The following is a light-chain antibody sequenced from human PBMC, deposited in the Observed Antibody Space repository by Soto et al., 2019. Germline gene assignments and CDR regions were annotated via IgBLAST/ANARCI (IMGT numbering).Light chain of an antibody. CDR1: SSDVGGYNY. CDR2: EVS. CDR3: SSYTGSTTRLV. J-gene: IGLJ2*01. Sequence: QSALTQPASVSGSPGQSITISCTGTSSDVGGYNYVSWYQQHPGKAPKLMIYEVSNRPSGVSNRFSGSKSGNTASLTISGLQAEDEADYYCSSYTGSTTRLVFGGGTQLTVL. V-gene: IGLV2-14*01.